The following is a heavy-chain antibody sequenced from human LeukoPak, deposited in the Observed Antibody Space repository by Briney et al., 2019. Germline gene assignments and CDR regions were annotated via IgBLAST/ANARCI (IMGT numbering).Heavy chain of an antibody. Sequence: SETLSLTCTVSGYSISSGYYWGWIRQPPGKGLEWIGSIYHSGSTYYNPSLKSRVTISIDRSKNQFSLKLSSVTAADTAVYYCASERGAYYDVLTGPFDYWGQETLVTVSS. CDR2: IYHSGST. V-gene: IGHV4-38-2*02. D-gene: IGHD3-9*01. J-gene: IGHJ4*02. CDR3: ASERGAYYDVLTGPFDY. CDR1: GYSISSGYY.